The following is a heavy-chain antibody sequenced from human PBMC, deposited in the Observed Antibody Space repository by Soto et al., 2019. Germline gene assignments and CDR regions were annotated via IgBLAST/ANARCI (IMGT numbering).Heavy chain of an antibody. CDR3: ARGHEYVGYSDAFDI. V-gene: IGHV1-69*14. CDR2: ILPIFGTA. J-gene: IGHJ3*02. D-gene: IGHD3-16*01. Sequence: QVQLVQSGAEVKKPGSSVKVSCKASGGTFSTSSIKWVRQAPGQRPEWMGNILPIFGTADYAQKFQDRVTITADKSTNTAYMELRSLLSEDTAVYHCARGHEYVGYSDAFDIWGQGTVVTVSS. CDR1: GGTFSTSS.